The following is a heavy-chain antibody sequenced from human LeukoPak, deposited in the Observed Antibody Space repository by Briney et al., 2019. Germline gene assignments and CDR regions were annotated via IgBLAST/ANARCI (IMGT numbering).Heavy chain of an antibody. V-gene: IGHV1-69*01. CDR2: IITNLAST. J-gene: IGHJ4*02. D-gene: IGHD5-12*01. Sequence: SVKVSCKASGSAFSGYTITWVRQAPGQGLGWVGGIITNLASTNYAQKFQGRVTISADDSTSTAYMQLRSLTSEDTAFYYCALAFSGYDRWFPEPPDQWGQGTLVTVSS. CDR3: ALAFSGYDRWFPEPPDQ. CDR1: GSAFSGYT.